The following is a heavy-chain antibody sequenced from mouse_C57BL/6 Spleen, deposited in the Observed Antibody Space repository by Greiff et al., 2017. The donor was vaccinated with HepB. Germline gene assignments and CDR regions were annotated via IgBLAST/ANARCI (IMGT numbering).Heavy chain of an antibody. CDR1: GYTFTSYW. Sequence: QVHVKQPGAELVKPGASVKMSCKASGYTFTSYWITWVKQRPGQGLEWIGDIYPGSGSTNYNEKFKSKATLTVDTSSSTAYMQLSSLTSEDSAVYYCASTTEAWFAYWGQGTLVTVSA. V-gene: IGHV1-55*01. J-gene: IGHJ3*01. D-gene: IGHD1-1*01. CDR3: ASTTEAWFAY. CDR2: IYPGSGST.